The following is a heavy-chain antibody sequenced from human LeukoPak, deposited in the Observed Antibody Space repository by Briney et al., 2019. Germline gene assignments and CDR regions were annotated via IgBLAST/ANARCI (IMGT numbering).Heavy chain of an antibody. CDR2: ICGRGGST. D-gene: IGHD4-17*01. CDR1: X. J-gene: IGHJ4*02. CDR3: AKPLHDYGDSYFDY. V-gene: IGHV3-23*01. Sequence: XXTWVRXAPGKGLEWVSGICGRGGSTYYADSVKGRFTISRDNSKNTLYLQMDSLRAEDTAVYYCAKPLHDYGDSYFDYWGQGTLVTVSS.